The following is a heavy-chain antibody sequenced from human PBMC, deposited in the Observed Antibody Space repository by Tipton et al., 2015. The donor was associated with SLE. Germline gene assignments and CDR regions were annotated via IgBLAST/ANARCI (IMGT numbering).Heavy chain of an antibody. Sequence: TLSLTCTVSGGSIRSHYWSWIRQPPGKGLEWIGYIYYSGTTHYNPSLKSRVTISLDTSKNHFSLKVSSVTAADTAVYYCAGDYHPYYNAMDVWGQGTTVTVSS. V-gene: IGHV4-59*08. J-gene: IGHJ6*02. D-gene: IGHD2-21*01. CDR2: IYYSGTT. CDR1: GGSIRSHY. CDR3: AGDYHPYYNAMDV.